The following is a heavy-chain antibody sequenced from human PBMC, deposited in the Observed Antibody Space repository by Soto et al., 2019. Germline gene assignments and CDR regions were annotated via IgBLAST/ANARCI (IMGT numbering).Heavy chain of an antibody. J-gene: IGHJ4*02. CDR3: SKGRGSSWSVVFFDY. V-gene: IGHV3-23*01. D-gene: IGHD6-13*01. CDR1: GFSVGSYG. CDR2: SGSGYSI. Sequence: EVQLLESGGDSVPPGGSLRLSCTASGFSVGSYGMSWVRQAPGKGLECVSSSGSGYSIFYADSVKGRFTIARDNSKNTLFLQMNSRRGEDTAVYYCSKGRGSSWSVVFFDYWGQGALVTVSS.